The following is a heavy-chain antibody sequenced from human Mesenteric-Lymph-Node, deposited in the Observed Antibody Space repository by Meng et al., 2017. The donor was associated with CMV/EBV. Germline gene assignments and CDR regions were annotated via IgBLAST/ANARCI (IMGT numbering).Heavy chain of an antibody. V-gene: IGHV3-23*01. Sequence: GEALMISCAASGFTFSSYAMSWVRQAPGKGLGWVSAISGSGGSTYYADSVKGRFTISRDNSKNTLYLQMNSLRAEDTAVYYCAKLAPFPTFGVGQDYYGMDVWGQGTTVTVSS. CDR2: ISGSGGST. D-gene: IGHD3-3*01. J-gene: IGHJ6*02. CDR1: GFTFSSYA. CDR3: AKLAPFPTFGVGQDYYGMDV.